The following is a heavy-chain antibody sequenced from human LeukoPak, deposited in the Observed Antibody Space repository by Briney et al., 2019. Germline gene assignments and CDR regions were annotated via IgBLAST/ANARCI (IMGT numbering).Heavy chain of an antibody. CDR1: GGSISSSNW. CDR2: IYHSGST. D-gene: IGHD3-10*01. J-gene: IGHJ4*02. V-gene: IGHV4-4*02. Sequence: SETLSLTCAVSGGSISSSNWWSWVRQPPGKGLEWIGEIYHSGSTNYNPSLKRRVTISVDKSKNQFSLKLSSVTAADTAVYYCATDRFDGSGNYYFDYWGQGTLVTVSS. CDR3: ATDRFDGSGNYYFDY.